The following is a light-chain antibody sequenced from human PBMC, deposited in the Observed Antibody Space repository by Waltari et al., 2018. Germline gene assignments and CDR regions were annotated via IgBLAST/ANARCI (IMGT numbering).Light chain of an antibody. CDR1: QSISTW. CDR2: TAS. Sequence: DIQMTQSPSTLSASVGDRVTITCRASQSISTWLAWYQQKPGKAPNLLISTASSLENEVPSRFSGSGSGTEFTLTISSLQPDDFSTFYCQHYDSYPPTFGGGTKVEMK. CDR3: QHYDSYPPT. V-gene: IGKV1-5*03. J-gene: IGKJ4*01.